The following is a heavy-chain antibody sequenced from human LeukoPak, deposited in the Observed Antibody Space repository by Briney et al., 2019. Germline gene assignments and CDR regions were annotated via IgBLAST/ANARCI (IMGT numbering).Heavy chain of an antibody. CDR3: ASRGYSGYGEFDY. CDR1: GGSISSGDYY. Sequence: SETLSLTCTVSGGSISSGDYYWSWIRQPPGKGLEWIGYIYYSGSTYYNPSLKSRVTISVDTSKNQFSLKLSSVTAADTAVYYCASRGYSGYGEFDYCGQGTLVTVSS. J-gene: IGHJ4*02. D-gene: IGHD5-12*01. V-gene: IGHV4-30-4*01. CDR2: IYYSGST.